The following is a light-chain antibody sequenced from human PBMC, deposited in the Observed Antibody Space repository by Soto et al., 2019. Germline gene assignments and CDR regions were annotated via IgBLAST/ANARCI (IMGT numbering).Light chain of an antibody. CDR2: DVS. CDR1: SSDVGGYNY. Sequence: QSVLTQPASVSGSPGQSITISCTGTSSDVGGYNYVSWYQQHPGKAPKLMIYDVSNRPSGVSNRFSGSKSGNTASLTISGLQAEDEADYYCYSYRSSNTIYVFGSGTKLTVL. J-gene: IGLJ1*01. CDR3: YSYRSSNTIYV. V-gene: IGLV2-14*03.